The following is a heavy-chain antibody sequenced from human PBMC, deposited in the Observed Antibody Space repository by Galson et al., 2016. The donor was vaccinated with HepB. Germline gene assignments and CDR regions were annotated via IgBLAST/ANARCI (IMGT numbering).Heavy chain of an antibody. J-gene: IGHJ3*02. CDR3: ARDTYYYEISGRGVFAFDI. V-gene: IGHV4-59*01. CDR1: GGSIRSYY. CDR2: IYYSGST. D-gene: IGHD3-22*01. Sequence: ETLSLTCTVSGGSIRSYYWTWIRQPPGKGLEWIGSIYYSGSTSYNPSLTSRVTISADTSKNQFSLKLRSVTAADTALYNCARDTYYYEISGRGVFAFDIWGQGTMVTVSS.